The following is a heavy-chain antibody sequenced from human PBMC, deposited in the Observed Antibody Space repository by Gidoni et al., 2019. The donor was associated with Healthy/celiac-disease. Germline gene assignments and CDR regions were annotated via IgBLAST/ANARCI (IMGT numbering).Heavy chain of an antibody. V-gene: IGHV3-15*01. Sequence: EVQLVESGGGLVKPGGSLRLSCAASGVTFSNAWMSWVRQAPGKGLGWVGRIKSKTDGGTTDYAAPVKGRFTISRDDSKNTLYLQMNSLKTEDTAVYYCTNHYDFWSGYYNYWGQGTLVTVSS. J-gene: IGHJ4*02. CDR2: IKSKTDGGTT. D-gene: IGHD3-3*01. CDR1: GVTFSNAW. CDR3: TNHYDFWSGYYNY.